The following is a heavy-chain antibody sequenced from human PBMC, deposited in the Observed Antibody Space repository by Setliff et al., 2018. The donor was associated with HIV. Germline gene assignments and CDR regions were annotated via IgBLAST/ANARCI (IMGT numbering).Heavy chain of an antibody. CDR3: AKATMGATLTDFDY. CDR1: GFTFSSYS. J-gene: IGHJ4*02. CDR2: ISSSSSYI. Sequence: GGSLRLSCVASGFTFSSYSMNWVRQAPGKGLEWVSSISSSSSYIYYADSVKGRFTISRDNAKNSLYLQMNSLRAEDRALYYCAKATMGATLTDFDYWGQGTLVTVSS. V-gene: IGHV3-21*04. D-gene: IGHD1-26*01.